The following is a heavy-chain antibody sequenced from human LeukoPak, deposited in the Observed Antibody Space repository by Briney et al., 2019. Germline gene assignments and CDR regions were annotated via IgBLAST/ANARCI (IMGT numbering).Heavy chain of an antibody. D-gene: IGHD6-19*01. CDR2: IYPADSDT. CDR1: GYSFTSYW. V-gene: IGHV5-51*01. J-gene: IGHJ4*02. CDR3: VRLFGNGWYFFDS. Sequence: GESLKISCKSSGYSFTSYWIGWVRQMAGKGLEWMGIIYPADSDTRYSPSFQGQVTISADESISTAYLQWSSLKASDTAMYHCVRLFGNGWYFFDSWGQGTLVTVSS.